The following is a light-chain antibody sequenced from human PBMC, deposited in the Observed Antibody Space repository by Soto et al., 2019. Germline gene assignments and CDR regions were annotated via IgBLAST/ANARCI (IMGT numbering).Light chain of an antibody. Sequence: QSVLTQPPSASWTPGQRVTISCSGSRSKNGSKTVNWYQQIPRTAPKILNYNKKQRPSGVPERISGSKSGNSNSLANSRNQSEDEADYYCATWDDSLNGLFGTGTKVTVL. V-gene: IGLV1-44*01. CDR3: ATWDDSLNGL. CDR2: NKK. J-gene: IGLJ1*01. CDR1: RSKNGSKT.